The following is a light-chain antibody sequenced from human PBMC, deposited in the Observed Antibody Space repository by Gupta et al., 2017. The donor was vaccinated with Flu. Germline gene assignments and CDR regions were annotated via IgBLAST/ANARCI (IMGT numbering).Light chain of an antibody. J-gene: IGKJ4*01. CDR1: QSVNNN. Sequence: ATLSLSPGERATLSCRASQSVNNNFLAWYQQKPGQAPRLLVSDASTRATGIPARFSGSGSGTDFTLTISSLQSEDFAVYYCQQYSQWPITFGGGTRVEIK. CDR3: QQYSQWPIT. V-gene: IGKV3-15*01. CDR2: DAS.